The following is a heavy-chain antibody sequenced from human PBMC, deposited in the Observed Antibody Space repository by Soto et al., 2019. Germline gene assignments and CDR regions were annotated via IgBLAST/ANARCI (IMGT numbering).Heavy chain of an antibody. Sequence: QVQLVESGGGVVQPGRSLRLSCAASGFIFNSYGMHWVRQAPGKGLEWVAVISYDGNNKNYADSVKGRFIISRDNSKNTLYLQMNSLRAEDTAVYYCAKVLQYSNSPPDYWGQGTLVTVSS. CDR2: ISYDGNNK. CDR1: GFIFNSYG. CDR3: AKVLQYSNSPPDY. J-gene: IGHJ4*02. V-gene: IGHV3-30*18. D-gene: IGHD6-6*01.